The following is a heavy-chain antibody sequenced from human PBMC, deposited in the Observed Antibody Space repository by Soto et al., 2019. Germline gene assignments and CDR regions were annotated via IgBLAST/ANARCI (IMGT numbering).Heavy chain of an antibody. CDR1: GLTVSSNY. D-gene: IGHD3-16*01. CDR2: IYPDGST. V-gene: IGHV3-53*01. Sequence: HPGGSLRLSCAASGLTVSSNYMTWVRQAPGKGLEWVSVIYPDGSTFYADSVKGRFTISRDNSKNTVFLQMNSLRDEDTAVHYCARGHYVASVYWGRGTLVTVSS. J-gene: IGHJ4*02. CDR3: ARGHYVASVY.